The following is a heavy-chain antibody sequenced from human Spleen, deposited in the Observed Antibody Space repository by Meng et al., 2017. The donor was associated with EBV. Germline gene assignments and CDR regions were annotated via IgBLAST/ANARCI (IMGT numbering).Heavy chain of an antibody. CDR2: ISAYNGNT. J-gene: IGHJ5*02. CDR3: ARDLQWELLSWFDP. D-gene: IGHD1-26*01. CDR1: VYTFTSYG. V-gene: IGHV1-18*01. Sequence: QVQLVPPGAEVTKPVAPVKVSCKASVYTFTSYGISWVRQAPGQGLEWMGWISAYNGNTNYAQKLQGRVTMTTDTSTSTAYMELRSLRSDDTAVYYCARDLQWELLSWFDPWGQGTLVTVSS.